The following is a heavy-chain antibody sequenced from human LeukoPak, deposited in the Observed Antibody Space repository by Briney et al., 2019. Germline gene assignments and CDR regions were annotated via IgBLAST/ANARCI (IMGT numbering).Heavy chain of an antibody. V-gene: IGHV3-11*01. Sequence: KPGGSLRLSCAASGFIFSDYYMTWIRQSPGKGLEWVSYIGSGGITIYYADSVKGRFTVSRDNAKNSLYLQMNSLRAEDTAVYYCAGVTRGTDGYNPFDYWGQGTLVTVSS. CDR3: AGVTRGTDGYNPFDY. D-gene: IGHD5-24*01. CDR2: IGSGGITI. CDR1: GFIFSDYY. J-gene: IGHJ4*02.